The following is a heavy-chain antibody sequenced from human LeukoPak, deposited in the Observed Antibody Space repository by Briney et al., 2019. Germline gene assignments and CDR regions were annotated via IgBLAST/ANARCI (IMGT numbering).Heavy chain of an antibody. CDR3: TGYYYDSSGSVFDY. D-gene: IGHD3-22*01. CDR2: IKSKTDGGTT. J-gene: IGHJ4*02. Sequence: GGSLRLSCAASGFTITYAWMSWVRQAPGKGLEWLGRIKSKTDGGTTDYAAPVKGRITVSRDDSKNTLYLQMNSLKTEDTAVYYCTGYYYDSSGSVFDYWGQGTLVTVSS. V-gene: IGHV3-15*01. CDR1: GFTITYAW.